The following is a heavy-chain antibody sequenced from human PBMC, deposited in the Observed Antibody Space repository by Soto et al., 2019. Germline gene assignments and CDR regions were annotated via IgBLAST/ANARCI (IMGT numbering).Heavy chain of an antibody. CDR1: GYTFTGNY. D-gene: IGHD6-6*01. J-gene: IGHJ3*02. Sequence: QVQLVQSGAEVKKPGASVKVSCKASGYTFTGNYMHWVRQAPGQGLEWMGWINPNSGGTNYAQKFQGRVTVTRDTSIRPAYMELSTLRSDDTAVYYCARDGDSSSPFDIWGQGTMVTVSS. CDR3: ARDGDSSSPFDI. V-gene: IGHV1-2*02. CDR2: INPNSGGT.